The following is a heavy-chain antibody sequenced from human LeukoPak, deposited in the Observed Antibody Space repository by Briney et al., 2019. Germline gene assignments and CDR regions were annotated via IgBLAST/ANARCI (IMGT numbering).Heavy chain of an antibody. V-gene: IGHV3-64D*09. CDR1: GSIFSSYA. J-gene: IGHJ4*02. CDR2: ISSNGGST. D-gene: IGHD2-2*01. Sequence: GGSLRLSCSASGSIFSSYAIHWVRQAPGKGLEYVSGISSNGGSTYYADSVKGRFTISRDNSKNTLYLQMSSLRAEDTAVYYCVKGYCSSTSCYAFDYWGQGTLVTVSS. CDR3: VKGYCSSTSCYAFDY.